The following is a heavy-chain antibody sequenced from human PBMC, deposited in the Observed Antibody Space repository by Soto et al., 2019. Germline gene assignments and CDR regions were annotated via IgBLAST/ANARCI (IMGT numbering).Heavy chain of an antibody. CDR2: ISSNGGST. V-gene: IGHV3-64*02. CDR1: GFTFSSYA. D-gene: IGHD3-10*01. Sequence: EVQLVESGEGLVQPGGSLRLSCAASGFTFSSYAMHWVRQAPGKGLEYVSAISSNGGSTYYADSVKGRFTISRDNSKNTLYLQMGSLRAEDMAVYYCARGQNSGITRKGGYFDYWGQGTLVTVSS. J-gene: IGHJ4*02. CDR3: ARGQNSGITRKGGYFDY.